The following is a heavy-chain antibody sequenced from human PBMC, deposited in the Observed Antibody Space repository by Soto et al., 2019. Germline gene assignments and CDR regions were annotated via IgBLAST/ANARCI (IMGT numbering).Heavy chain of an antibody. CDR3: ARATSYCSGGSCYSVGSVYYYYYYMDV. J-gene: IGHJ6*03. Sequence: ASVKVSCKASGFTFTSSAVQWVRQARGQRLEWIGWIVVGSGNTNYAQKFQERVTITRDMSTSTAYMELRSLRSDDTAVYYCARATSYCSGGSCYSVGSVYYYYYYMDVWGKGTTVTVPS. D-gene: IGHD2-15*01. CDR1: GFTFTSSA. V-gene: IGHV1-58*01. CDR2: IVVGSGNT.